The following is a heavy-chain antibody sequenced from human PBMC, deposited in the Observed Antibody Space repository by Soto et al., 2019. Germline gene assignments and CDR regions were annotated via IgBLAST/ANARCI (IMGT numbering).Heavy chain of an antibody. CDR3: ARALVWNDLLNTYCYGMDV. V-gene: IGHV3-53*02. D-gene: IGHD1-1*01. CDR1: GFSFSNSS. Sequence: EVQLVETGGGLIQPGGSLRLSCEASGFSFSNSSMSWVRQAPGKGLEWVSVFNRGGSPEYADPVKGRGTVSSDTFKNTLFIQMDSLTVEDTAVYFCARALVWNDLLNTYCYGMDVWGQGTTVTVS. CDR2: FNRGGSP. J-gene: IGHJ6*02.